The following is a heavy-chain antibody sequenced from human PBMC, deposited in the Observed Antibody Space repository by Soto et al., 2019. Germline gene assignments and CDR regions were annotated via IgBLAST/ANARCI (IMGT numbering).Heavy chain of an antibody. CDR1: GFTFIIYA. CDR3: ARSRLTYYDSTYPSGYFDY. D-gene: IGHD3-22*01. Sequence: QVQLVESGGGVVQPGRSLRLSCAASGFTFIIYAMHWVRQAPGKGLEWVAVISYDGSNKYYADSVKGRFTISRDNSKNTLYLQMNSLRAEDTAVYYCARSRLTYYDSTYPSGYFDYWGQGTLVTVSS. V-gene: IGHV3-30-3*01. J-gene: IGHJ4*02. CDR2: ISYDGSNK.